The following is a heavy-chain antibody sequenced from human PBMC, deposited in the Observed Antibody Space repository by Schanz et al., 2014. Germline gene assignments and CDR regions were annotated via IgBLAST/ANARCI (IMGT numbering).Heavy chain of an antibody. V-gene: IGHV3-30*04. D-gene: IGHD3-16*01. CDR2: TSTDGTKT. CDR3: TRDRGALINHNDALDL. CDR1: GFTFRGHA. J-gene: IGHJ3*01. Sequence: QVQLVESGGGVVQPGTSLRLSCAASGFTFRGHAMHWVRKAPGQGLEKVAVTSTDGTKTYYAASVRGRFTISRDNSKNTVYLQMNSLRSEDTAVYYCTRDRGALINHNDALDLWGQGTMVPVSS.